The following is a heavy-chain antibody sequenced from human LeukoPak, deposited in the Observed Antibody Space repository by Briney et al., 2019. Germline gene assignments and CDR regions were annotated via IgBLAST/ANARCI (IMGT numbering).Heavy chain of an antibody. CDR3: ARAPSYDDSSNDY. J-gene: IGHJ4*02. V-gene: IGHV1-18*03. CDR1: GGTFSSYA. Sequence: ASVKVSCKASGGTFSSYAISWVRQAPGQGLEWMGWISPYNGKTNYAQRLQGRVTMTTETSTNTAYMELRSLSSDDMAVYYCARAPSYDDSSNDYWGQGTLITVSS. CDR2: ISPYNGKT. D-gene: IGHD4-17*01.